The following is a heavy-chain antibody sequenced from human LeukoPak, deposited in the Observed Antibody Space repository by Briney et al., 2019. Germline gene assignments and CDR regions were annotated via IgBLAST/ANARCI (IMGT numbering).Heavy chain of an antibody. D-gene: IGHD6-19*01. CDR1: GGSISSYY. CDR2: IYYSGST. V-gene: IGHV4-59*01. CDR3: AREKWLAYYYYGMDV. Sequence: SETLSLTCTVSGGSISSYYWSWIRQPPGKGLEWIGYIYYSGSTNYNPSLKSRVTMSVDTSKNQFSLKLSSVTAADTAVYYCAREKWLAYYYYGMDVWGQGTTVTVSS. J-gene: IGHJ6*02.